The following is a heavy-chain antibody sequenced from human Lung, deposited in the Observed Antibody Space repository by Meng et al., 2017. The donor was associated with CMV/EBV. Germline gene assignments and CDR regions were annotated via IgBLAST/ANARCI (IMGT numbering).Heavy chain of an antibody. V-gene: IGHV1-24*01. J-gene: IGHJ4*02. CDR2: FDPEDGET. CDR1: GYSLTGLS. D-gene: IGHD4-11*01. CDR3: TTDGNDYMSVYFEY. Sequence: KVSGYSLTGLSMHWVRQAPGKGLEWMGGFDPEDGETIYAQKFQGRVTMTAHPSPSTAYIELSSLRSPTPALYYCTTDGNDYMSVYFEYWGQGTLVTVSS.